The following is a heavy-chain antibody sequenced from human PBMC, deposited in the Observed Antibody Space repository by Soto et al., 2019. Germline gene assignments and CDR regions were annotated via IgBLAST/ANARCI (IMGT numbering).Heavy chain of an antibody. V-gene: IGHV1-18*01. CDR1: GYTFTSYG. D-gene: IGHD5-18*01. CDR2: ISAYNGNT. J-gene: IGHJ6*03. Sequence: ASVKVSCKASGYTFTSYGISWVRQAPGQGLEWMGWISAYNGNTNYAQKLQGRVTMTTDTSTSTAYMELRSLRSDDTAVYYCASRRGYSYDRSHYYTDVWGKGTTVTVSS. CDR3: ASRRGYSYDRSHYYTDV.